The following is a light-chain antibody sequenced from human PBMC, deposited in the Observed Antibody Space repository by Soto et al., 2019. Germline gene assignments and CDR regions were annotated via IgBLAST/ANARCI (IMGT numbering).Light chain of an antibody. CDR2: EVT. V-gene: IGLV2-14*01. J-gene: IGLJ3*02. CDR3: TSYTIRSTWV. CDR1: SSDVGGYNR. Sequence: QSALTQPASVTGSPGQSITISCTGTSSDVGGYNRVSWYQQYPGTAPKVMIYEVTNRPSGVSDRFSGSKSGNMASLTISGLQPEDEADYYCTSYTIRSTWVFGGGTKVTVL.